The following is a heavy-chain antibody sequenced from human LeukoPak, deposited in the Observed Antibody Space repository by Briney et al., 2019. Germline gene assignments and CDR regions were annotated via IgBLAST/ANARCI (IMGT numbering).Heavy chain of an antibody. CDR3: ARGGRNDAFDI. CDR1: GGSIRSYY. CDR2: IYYSGSA. V-gene: IGHV4-59*01. Sequence: SETLSLACSVAGGSIRSYYWSWIRQPPGKGLEWMAYIYYSGSATYNPSLKSRVTTAADTSRNKFSLNLNPVTAADTAGYYCARGGRNDAFDIWGQGTMVTVSS. J-gene: IGHJ3*02.